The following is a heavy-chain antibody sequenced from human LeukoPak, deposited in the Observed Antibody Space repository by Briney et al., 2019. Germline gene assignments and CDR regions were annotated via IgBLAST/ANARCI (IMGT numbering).Heavy chain of an antibody. CDR3: ARDAIGYCSSTSCLNYYYYYMDV. D-gene: IGHD2-2*01. CDR2: IYTSGST. Sequence: SETLSLTCTVSGGSISSYYWSWIRQPAGKGLEWIGRIYTSGSTNYNPSLKSRVTMSVDTSKNQFSLKLSSVTAADTAVYYCARDAIGYCSSTSCLNYYYYYMDVWGKGTTVTISS. J-gene: IGHJ6*03. V-gene: IGHV4-4*07. CDR1: GGSISSYY.